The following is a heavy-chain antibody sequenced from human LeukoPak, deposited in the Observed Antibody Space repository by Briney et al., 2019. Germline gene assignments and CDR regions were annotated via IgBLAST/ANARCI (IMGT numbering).Heavy chain of an antibody. D-gene: IGHD2-15*01. Sequence: SETLSLTCTVSGDSVSSSYWNWIRQPLGKGLEWIGYIYYSGSANYNPSLKSRVTISVDTSKNQFSLKLSSVTAADTAVYYCARGVKAETWGQGTLVTVSS. J-gene: IGHJ5*02. CDR1: GDSVSSSY. V-gene: IGHV4-59*02. CDR2: IYYSGSA. CDR3: ARGVKAET.